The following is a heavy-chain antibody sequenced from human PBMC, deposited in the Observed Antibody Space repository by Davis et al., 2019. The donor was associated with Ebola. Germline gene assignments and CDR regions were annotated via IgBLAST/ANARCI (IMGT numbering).Heavy chain of an antibody. J-gene: IGHJ4*02. CDR1: GFTFSSYA. D-gene: IGHD5-18*01. CDR3: ARSIQPDY. CDR2: ISGSGGST. Sequence: PGGSLRHSCAASGFTFSSYAMSWVRQAPGKGLEWVSAISGSGGSTYYADSVKGRFTISRDNAKNSLYLQMNSLRAEDTAVYYCARSIQPDYWGQGTLVTVSS. V-gene: IGHV3-23*01.